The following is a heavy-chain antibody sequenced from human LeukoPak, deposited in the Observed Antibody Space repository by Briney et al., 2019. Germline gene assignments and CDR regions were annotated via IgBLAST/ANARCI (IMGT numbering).Heavy chain of an antibody. J-gene: IGHJ5*02. CDR2: IIPILGIA. V-gene: IGHV1-69*02. Sequence: ASVKVPCKASGGTFSSYTISWVRQAPGQGLEWMGRIIPILGIADYAQKFQGRVTITADKSTSTAYMELSSLRSEDTAVYYCASLHTDWFDPWGQGTLVTVSS. CDR1: GGTFSSYT. CDR3: ASLHTDWFDP.